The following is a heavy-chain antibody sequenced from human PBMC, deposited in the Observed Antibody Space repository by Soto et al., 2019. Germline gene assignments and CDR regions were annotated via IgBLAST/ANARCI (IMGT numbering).Heavy chain of an antibody. D-gene: IGHD3-10*01. CDR3: TTDLLVRGVIPPSYYYSGMDV. J-gene: IGHJ6*02. Sequence: GGSLRLSCAASGFTFSNAWMSWVRQAPGKGLEWVGRIKSKTDGGTTDYAAPVKGRFTISRDDSKNTLYLQMNSLKTEDTAVYYRTTDLLVRGVIPPSYYYSGMDVRGQGTTVTVS. CDR2: IKSKTDGGTT. V-gene: IGHV3-15*01. CDR1: GFTFSNAW.